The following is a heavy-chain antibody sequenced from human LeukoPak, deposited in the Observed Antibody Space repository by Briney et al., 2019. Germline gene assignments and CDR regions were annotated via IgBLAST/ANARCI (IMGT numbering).Heavy chain of an antibody. V-gene: IGHV3-53*01. J-gene: IGHJ4*02. Sequence: GGSLRLSCAASGFTVSSNYMTWVRQAPGKGLEWVSVISGSGGSTYYADSVKGRFTISRDNSKNTLYLQMNSLRAEDTAVYYCARRAGAYSHPYDYWGQGTLVTVSS. CDR3: ARRAGAYSHPYDY. D-gene: IGHD4/OR15-4a*01. CDR2: ISGSGGST. CDR1: GFTVSSNY.